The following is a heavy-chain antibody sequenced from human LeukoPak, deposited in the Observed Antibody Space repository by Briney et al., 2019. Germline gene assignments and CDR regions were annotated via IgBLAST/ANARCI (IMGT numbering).Heavy chain of an antibody. V-gene: IGHV3-9*01. D-gene: IGHD1-26*01. CDR1: GFTFDDYA. J-gene: IGHJ4*02. CDR3: AKDMEWELTYYFDY. CDR2: ISWNSGSI. Sequence: PGRSLRLSCAASGFTFDDYAMHWVRQAPGKGLEWVSGISWNSGSIGYADSVKGRFTISRDNAKNSLYLQMNSLRAEDTALYYCAKDMEWELTYYFDYWGQGTQVTVSS.